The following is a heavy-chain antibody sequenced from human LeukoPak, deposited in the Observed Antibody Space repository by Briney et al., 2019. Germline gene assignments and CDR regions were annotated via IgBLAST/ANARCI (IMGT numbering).Heavy chain of an antibody. CDR1: GFTFSTSG. V-gene: IGHV3-30*02. J-gene: IGHJ4*02. Sequence: GGSLRLSCAASGFTFSTSGMHWVRQAPGKGLEWVAFIRYDGSNKYYGDSVKGRFTISRDNSKNTLYLQMNSLRAEDTAVYYCAKGIVIVSATGVDYWGQGTLVTVSS. D-gene: IGHD2/OR15-2a*01. CDR3: AKGIVIVSATGVDY. CDR2: IRYDGSNK.